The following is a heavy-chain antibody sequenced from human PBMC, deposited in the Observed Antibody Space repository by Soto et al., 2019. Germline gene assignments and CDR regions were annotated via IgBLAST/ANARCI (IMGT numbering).Heavy chain of an antibody. CDR3: ARQFFDWLGFDL. D-gene: IGHD3-9*01. CDR2: MSYDGAYK. V-gene: IGHV3-30-3*01. J-gene: IGHJ4*01. CDR1: GFSLSNYA. Sequence: QVQLVESGGGVVQPATSLRLSCAASGFSLSNYAMHWVRQAPGKGLELVALMSYDGAYKYYAGTVKGRFTFSRDYSNNTLLLQMDSLTADDTDVYYRARQFFDWLGFDLWGHGTLVTGSS.